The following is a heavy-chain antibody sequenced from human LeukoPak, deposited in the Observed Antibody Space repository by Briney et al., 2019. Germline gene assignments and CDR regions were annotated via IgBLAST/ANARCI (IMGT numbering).Heavy chain of an antibody. Sequence: GGSLRLPCAASGFTFSSYWMSWVRQAPGKGLEWVANIKQDGSEKYYVDSVKGRFTISRDNAKNSLYVQMNSLRAEDTAVYYCASLETEYSSSFLENYGMDVWGQGTTVTVSS. J-gene: IGHJ6*02. V-gene: IGHV3-7*01. CDR3: ASLETEYSSSFLENYGMDV. CDR2: IKQDGSEK. CDR1: GFTFSSYW. D-gene: IGHD6-13*01.